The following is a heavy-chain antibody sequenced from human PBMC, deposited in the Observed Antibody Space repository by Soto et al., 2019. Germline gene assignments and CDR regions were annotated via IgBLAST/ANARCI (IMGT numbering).Heavy chain of an antibody. J-gene: IGHJ6*02. V-gene: IGHV1-3*01. Sequence: ASVKVSCKASGYTFTSYAMHWVRQAPGQRLEWMGWINAGNGNTKYSQKFQGRVTITRDTSASTAYMELSSLRSEDTAVYYCARGGCSYGYYGMDVWGQGTTVTVSS. CDR3: ARGGCSYGYYGMDV. CDR2: INAGNGNT. D-gene: IGHD5-18*01. CDR1: GYTFTSYA.